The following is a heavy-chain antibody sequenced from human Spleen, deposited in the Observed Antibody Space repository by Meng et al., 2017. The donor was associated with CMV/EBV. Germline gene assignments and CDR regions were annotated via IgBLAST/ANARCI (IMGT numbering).Heavy chain of an antibody. CDR1: GYNFSSYG. J-gene: IGHJ5*02. D-gene: IGHD3-9*01. CDR2: ISGDHVHT. Sequence: ASVKVSCKTSGYNFSSYGVSWVRQAHGQGLEWVGWISGDHVHTKYAQNVKGRVTMTKDTSTSTAYLQWSSLKASDTAMYYCALSPSYYDLLTGYHNWFDPWGQGTLVTVSS. V-gene: IGHV1-18*01. CDR3: ALSPSYYDLLTGYHNWFDP.